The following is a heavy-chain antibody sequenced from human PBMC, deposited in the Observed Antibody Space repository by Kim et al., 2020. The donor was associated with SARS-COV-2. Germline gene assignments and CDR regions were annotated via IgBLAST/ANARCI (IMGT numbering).Heavy chain of an antibody. V-gene: IGHV3-15*01. CDR3: TTDFFPDTMVRGVIRNDY. CDR2: IKSKTDGGTT. J-gene: IGHJ4*02. Sequence: GGSLRLSCAASGFTFSNAWMSWVRQAPGKGLEWVGRIKSKTDGGTTDYAAPVKGRFTISRDDSKNTLYLQMNSLKTEDTAVYYCTTDFFPDTMVRGVIRNDYWGQGTLVTVSS. D-gene: IGHD3-10*01. CDR1: GFTFSNAW.